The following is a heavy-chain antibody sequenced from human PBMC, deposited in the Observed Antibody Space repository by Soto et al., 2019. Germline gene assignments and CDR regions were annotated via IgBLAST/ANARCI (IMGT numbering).Heavy chain of an antibody. Sequence: EVQLLESGGGFVQPGGSLRLSCAATGFTFSVYAMTWVRQAPGKGLEWVSAVTANGGSTYSADSVKGRFTISRDNSKNTLFLQMNSLRDEDTAVYYCASLGVGDWANYYYYYGMDVWCQGTTVTVSS. J-gene: IGHJ6*02. CDR1: GFTFSVYA. CDR3: ASLGVGDWANYYYYYGMDV. CDR2: VTANGGST. V-gene: IGHV3-23*01. D-gene: IGHD2-21*02.